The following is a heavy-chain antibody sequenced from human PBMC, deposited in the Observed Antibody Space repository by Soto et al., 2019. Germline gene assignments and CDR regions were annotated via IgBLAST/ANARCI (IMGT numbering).Heavy chain of an antibody. CDR1: GFTFGSYA. D-gene: IGHD1-26*01. V-gene: IGHV3-23*01. Sequence: EVQLLESGGGLVQPGGSLRLSCSASGFTFGSYAKSWVRQAPGKGLEWVSIISGSGERTYYADSVKGRFTISRDNSKNTLYLQMNSLRAEDTAVYYCAKVKEGASDYWGQGTLVTVSS. CDR2: ISGSGERT. J-gene: IGHJ4*02. CDR3: AKVKEGASDY.